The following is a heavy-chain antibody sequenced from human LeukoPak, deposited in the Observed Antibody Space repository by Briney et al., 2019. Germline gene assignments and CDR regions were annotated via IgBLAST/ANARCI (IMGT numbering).Heavy chain of an antibody. J-gene: IGHJ4*02. V-gene: IGHV3-21*01. Sequence: PVRTLRPSPAPSLFPPSSFSMSCVLQAPGKRLQCVSSISSSSSYIYYADSVKGRFTISRDNAKNSLYLQMNSLRAEDTAVYYCARGSGYYDSSGEFDYWGQGTLVTVSS. CDR3: ARGSGYYDSSGEFDY. D-gene: IGHD3-22*01. CDR2: ISSSSSYI. CDR1: LFPPSSFS.